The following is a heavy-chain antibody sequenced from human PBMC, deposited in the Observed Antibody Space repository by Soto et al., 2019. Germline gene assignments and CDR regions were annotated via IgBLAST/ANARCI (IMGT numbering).Heavy chain of an antibody. CDR2: IRQDGSEK. V-gene: IGHV3-7*03. CDR3: AKDRAGDIYVAARSGLDY. Sequence: GGSLRLSCAASGFTFSSYWMSWVRQAPGKGLEWVANIRQDGSEKYYVDSVKGRFTISRDNAKNSLYLQMNSLRAEDTAVYYCAKDRAGDIYVAARSGLDYWGQGTLVTVSS. CDR1: GFTFSSYW. J-gene: IGHJ4*02. D-gene: IGHD3-3*01.